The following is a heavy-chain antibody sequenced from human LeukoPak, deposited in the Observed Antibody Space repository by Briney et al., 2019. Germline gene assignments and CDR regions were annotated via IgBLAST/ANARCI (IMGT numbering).Heavy chain of an antibody. Sequence: SETLSLTCTVSGGSISSGSYFWGWVRPPPGKGREGIVSVDYSGRPYYTPSLRSRVTISADTSKNQFSLKLTSVTAADTAVYYCARSTTYVDAFDIRGQGTMVTDSS. CDR2: VDYSGRP. CDR1: GGSISSGSYF. V-gene: IGHV4-39*01. J-gene: IGHJ3*02. D-gene: IGHD1-1*01. CDR3: ARSTTYVDAFDI.